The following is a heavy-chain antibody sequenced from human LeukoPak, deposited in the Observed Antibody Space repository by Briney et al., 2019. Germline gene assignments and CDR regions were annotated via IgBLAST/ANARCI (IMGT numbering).Heavy chain of an antibody. D-gene: IGHD2-21*02. V-gene: IGHV1-46*01. CDR3: ARVYCGGDCPPYNWFDP. J-gene: IGHJ5*02. Sequence: ASVKVSCKASGYTFTSYYMHWARQAPGQGLEWMGIINPSGGSTSYAQKFQGRVTMTRDTSTGTVYMELSSLRSDDTAVYYCARVYCGGDCPPYNWFDPWGQGTLVTVSS. CDR1: GYTFTSYY. CDR2: INPSGGST.